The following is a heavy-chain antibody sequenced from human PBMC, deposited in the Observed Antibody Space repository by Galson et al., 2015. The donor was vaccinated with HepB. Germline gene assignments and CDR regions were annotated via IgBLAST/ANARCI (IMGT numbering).Heavy chain of an antibody. CDR1: GFTFSSYA. CDR2: ISGRGSST. J-gene: IGHJ4*02. D-gene: IGHD5-18*01. CDR3: ATFMDTSLDVDY. Sequence: SLRISCAASGFTFSSYAMTWVRQAPGKGLEWVSAISGRGSSTYYADSVKGRFTISRDNSKDTLCLQMNSLRAEDTAVYYCATFMDTSLDVDYWGQGTLVTVSS. V-gene: IGHV3-23*01.